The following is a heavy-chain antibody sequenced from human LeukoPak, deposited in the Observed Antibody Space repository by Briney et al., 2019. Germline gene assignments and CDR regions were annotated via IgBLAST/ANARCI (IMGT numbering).Heavy chain of an antibody. CDR2: ISGSGGNT. CDR3: ARIGSAAFTDY. CDR1: GFTFSSYA. V-gene: IGHV3-23*01. D-gene: IGHD3-3*02. Sequence: GGSLRLSCAASGFTFSSYAMSWVRQAPGKGLEWVSAISGSGGNTYSADSVKGRCTISRDNSKNTLYLQMNSLRAEDTAVYYCARIGSAAFTDYWGHGTLGTVSS. J-gene: IGHJ4*01.